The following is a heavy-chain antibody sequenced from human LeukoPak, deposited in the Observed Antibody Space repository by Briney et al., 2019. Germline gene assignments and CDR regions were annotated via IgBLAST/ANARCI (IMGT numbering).Heavy chain of an antibody. J-gene: IGHJ4*02. CDR1: GRSISSGGYY. D-gene: IGHD1-26*01. CDR2: IDNSGGT. V-gene: IGHV4-31*03. CDR3: ARIKVGSTLDD. Sequence: PSETLSLTCTVSGRSISSGGYYWSWVRQHPGKGLEWIGFIDNSGGTYYNPSLKSRTIISVDTSKNQFSLKLSSVTAADTAMYYCARIKVGSTLDDWGQGTLVTVSS.